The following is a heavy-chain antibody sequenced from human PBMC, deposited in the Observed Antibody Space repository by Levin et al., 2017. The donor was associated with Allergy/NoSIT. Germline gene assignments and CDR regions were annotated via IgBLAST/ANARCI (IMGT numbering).Heavy chain of an antibody. V-gene: IGHV3-33*01. Sequence: TLSLTCAASGFTFSSYGMHWVRQAPGKGLEWVAVIWYDGSNKYYADSVKGRFTISRDNSKNTLYLQMNSLRAEDTAVYYCARGVFDSVAFDIWGQGTMVTVSS. CDR1: GFTFSSYG. CDR3: ARGVFDSVAFDI. CDR2: IWYDGSNK. J-gene: IGHJ3*02. D-gene: IGHD3-9*01.